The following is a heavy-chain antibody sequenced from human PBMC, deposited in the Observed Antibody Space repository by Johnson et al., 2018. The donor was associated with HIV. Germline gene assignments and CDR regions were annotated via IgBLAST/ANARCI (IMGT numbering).Heavy chain of an antibody. J-gene: IGHJ3*01. Sequence: QVQVVESGGGVVQPGRSLRLSCAASGFTFSSYAMHWVRQAPGMGLEWVAVISYDGSNKYYADSVNGRFTISRDNSKNTLYLQMNSLRTEDTAVYYCAKDVGNYWPNAFDVWGQGTMLTVSS. D-gene: IGHD3-22*01. CDR1: GFTFSSYA. V-gene: IGHV3-30*04. CDR2: ISYDGSNK. CDR3: AKDVGNYWPNAFDV.